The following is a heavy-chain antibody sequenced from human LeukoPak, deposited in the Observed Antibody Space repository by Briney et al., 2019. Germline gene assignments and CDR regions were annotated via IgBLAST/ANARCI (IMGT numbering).Heavy chain of an antibody. J-gene: IGHJ4*02. D-gene: IGHD3-22*01. CDR1: GFTFSSYA. V-gene: IGHV3-23*01. CDR3: AKADSSGSFFDY. Sequence: GGSLRLSCAASGFTFSSYAMSWVRQAPGKGLEWVSATSGSGGSTYYADSAKGRFTISRDNSKNTLYLQMNSLRAEDTAVYYCAKADSSGSFFDYWGQGTLVTVSS. CDR2: TSGSGGST.